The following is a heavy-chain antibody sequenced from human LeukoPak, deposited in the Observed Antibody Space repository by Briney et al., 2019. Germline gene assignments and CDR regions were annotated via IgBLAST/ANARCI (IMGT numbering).Heavy chain of an antibody. D-gene: IGHD2-2*01. Sequence: SVKVSCKASGGTFSSYAISWVRLAPGQGLEWMGGIIPIFGTANYAQKFQGRVTITADESTSTAYMELSSLRSEDTAVYYCARSSPDIVVVPAAQVPYYYYYMDVWGKGTTVTVSS. CDR2: IIPIFGTA. J-gene: IGHJ6*03. CDR1: GGTFSSYA. V-gene: IGHV1-69*13. CDR3: ARSSPDIVVVPAAQVPYYYYYMDV.